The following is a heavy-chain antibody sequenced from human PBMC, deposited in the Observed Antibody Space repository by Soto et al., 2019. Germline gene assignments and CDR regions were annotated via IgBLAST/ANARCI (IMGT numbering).Heavy chain of an antibody. CDR3: ARLVYDTRLNYMYFDF. J-gene: IGHJ4*02. V-gene: IGHV1-18*01. CDR2: HDNP. D-gene: IGHD3-10*01. Sequence: GASVKVSCKASGYIFTKYAITWVRQAPGRGLEWMGNHDNPNYGQKVQGRVTMTTDTSTSTSYMELRGLTSDDTAIYFCARLVYDTRLNYMYFDFWGQGALVTVSS. CDR1: GYIFTKYA.